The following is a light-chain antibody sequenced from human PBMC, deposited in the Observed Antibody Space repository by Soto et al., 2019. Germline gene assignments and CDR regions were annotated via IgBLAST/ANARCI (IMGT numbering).Light chain of an antibody. Sequence: DIQMTQSPSSVSVSVGDRVTITCRASQGISSWLAWYQQKPGKAPKLLIYAASTRDTGIPARFSGSGSGTDFTLTISSLQSEDFAIYYCQHDNSLPRTFGRGTKVEIK. CDR3: QHDNSLPRT. CDR2: AAS. CDR1: QGISSW. J-gene: IGKJ1*01. V-gene: IGKV1-12*01.